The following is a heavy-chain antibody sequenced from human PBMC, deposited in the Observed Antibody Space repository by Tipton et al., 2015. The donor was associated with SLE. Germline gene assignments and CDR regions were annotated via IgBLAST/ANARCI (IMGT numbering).Heavy chain of an antibody. CDR2: IRNGGGKSDGKT. CDR3: AKDDWGGWYFDL. Sequence: SLSLSCAASGFSFSTYGVAWVRQPPGKGLQWVSTIRNGGGKSDGKTYYAESVRGRFTISRDYSNNTLYLQMNTMRDEDTAVYYCAKDDWGGWYFDLWGRGTLVTVSS. J-gene: IGHJ2*01. V-gene: IGHV3-23*01. D-gene: IGHD2-21*01. CDR1: GFSFSTYG.